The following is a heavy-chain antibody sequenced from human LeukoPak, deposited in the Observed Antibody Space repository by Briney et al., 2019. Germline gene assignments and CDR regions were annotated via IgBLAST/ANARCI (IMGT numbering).Heavy chain of an antibody. CDR2: INHSGSA. V-gene: IGHV4-34*01. CDR3: ARGRIRIWFGEANWFDP. J-gene: IGHJ5*02. D-gene: IGHD3-10*01. CDR1: GGSFSGYF. Sequence: SATLSLTWAVYGGSFSGYFWCWIRQPPGKGLEWSGEINHSGSANYNPSLKSRVTISVDTSKNQFSLKLSSVNAADTAMYYCARGRIRIWFGEANWFDPWGQGTLVTVSS.